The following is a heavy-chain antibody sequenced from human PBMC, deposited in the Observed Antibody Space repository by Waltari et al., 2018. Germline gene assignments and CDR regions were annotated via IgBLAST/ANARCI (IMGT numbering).Heavy chain of an antibody. V-gene: IGHV4-59*12. J-gene: IGHJ4*02. Sequence: QVQLQESGPGLVKPSETLSLTCAVSGGSFLSYWWRWPRQPPGKGLEWIGEINGNSGSTNYNPSLKSRVSISKDASKNQFSLKLSSVTAADTAVYYCARGEAAAGPDYWGQGVLVTVSS. CDR3: ARGEAAAGPDY. D-gene: IGHD6-25*01. CDR1: GGSFLSYW. CDR2: INGNSGST.